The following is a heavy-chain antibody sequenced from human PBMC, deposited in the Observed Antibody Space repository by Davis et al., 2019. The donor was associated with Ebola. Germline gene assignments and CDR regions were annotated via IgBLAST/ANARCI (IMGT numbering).Heavy chain of an antibody. CDR3: AKDYFDY. CDR2: ITVSGPT. Sequence: GESLKISCAASGFTFSNFAMTWVRQAPGKGLEWVSRITVSGPTYYADSVKGRFTISRDNSKNTLYLQMNSLRAEDTAVYYCAKDYFDYWGQGTLVTVSS. V-gene: IGHV3-23*01. CDR1: GFTFSNFA. J-gene: IGHJ4*02.